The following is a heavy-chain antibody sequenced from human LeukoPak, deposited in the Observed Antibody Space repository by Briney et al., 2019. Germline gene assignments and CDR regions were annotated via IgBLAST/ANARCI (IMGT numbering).Heavy chain of an antibody. CDR3: ARGRRTRSAAYF. J-gene: IGHJ1*01. CDR2: MNPNSGNT. CDR1: GYTFTSYD. D-gene: IGHD6-13*01. Sequence: SVKVSCKAAGYTFTSYDMNGGGQATGEGVEGGGGMNPNSGNTSNAQKFQGTVTITRTTSISTLYMELRSLRSEDTAVYSCARGRRTRSAAYFWRQGPLVTVSP. V-gene: IGHV1-8*01.